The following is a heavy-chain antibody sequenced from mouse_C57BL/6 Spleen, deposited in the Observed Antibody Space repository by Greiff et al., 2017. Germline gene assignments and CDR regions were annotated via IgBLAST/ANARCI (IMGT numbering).Heavy chain of an antibody. J-gene: IGHJ4*01. Sequence: VQLQQSGPELVKPGASVKISCKASGYAFSSSWMNWVKQRPGQGLEWIGRIYPGDGDTNYNGKFKGKATLTADKSSSTAYMQLSSLTSEDSAVYFCARTYADVVDYWGKGTSVTVSS. CDR2: IYPGDGDT. D-gene: IGHD2-10*02. CDR3: ARTYADVVDY. V-gene: IGHV1-82*01. CDR1: GYAFSSSW.